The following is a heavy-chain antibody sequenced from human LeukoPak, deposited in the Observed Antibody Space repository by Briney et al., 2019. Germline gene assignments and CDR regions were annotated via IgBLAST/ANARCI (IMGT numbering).Heavy chain of an antibody. CDR1: GFTFDDYG. D-gene: IGHD6-13*01. CDR2: INWNGGST. J-gene: IGHJ3*02. V-gene: IGHV3-20*04. Sequence: GGSLRLSCAASGFTFDDYGMSWVRQAPGKGLEWVSGINWNGGSTGYADSVKGRFTISRDNAKNSLYLQMNSLRAEDTAMYFCARVRGSTWYDAFDIWGQGTMVTVSS. CDR3: ARVRGSTWYDAFDI.